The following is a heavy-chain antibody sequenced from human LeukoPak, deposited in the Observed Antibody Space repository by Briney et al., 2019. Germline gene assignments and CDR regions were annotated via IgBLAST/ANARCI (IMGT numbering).Heavy chain of an antibody. CDR2: IKGDGIST. V-gene: IGHV3-74*01. Sequence: GGSLILSCAASGFDFSSNWMHWVRHAPGQGLVWVSRIKGDGISTNYADSVKGRSTISRDIAKNTLYLQMNSLGAEDTGVYYCAKDHYWSIDYWGRGTLVTVSS. CDR3: AKDHYWSIDY. J-gene: IGHJ4*02. D-gene: IGHD3-3*01. CDR1: GFDFSSNW.